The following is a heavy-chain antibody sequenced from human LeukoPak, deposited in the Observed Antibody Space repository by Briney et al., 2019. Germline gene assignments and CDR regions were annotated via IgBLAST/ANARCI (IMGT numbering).Heavy chain of an antibody. CDR2: ISSGSSTI. CDR1: DFTFSDHY. CDR3: ARGNLGGDY. Sequence: GGSLRLSCVASDFTFSDHYMNWVRQAPGEGLEWVSYISSGSSTIYYADSVKGRFTISRDDAKDSLYLQMNSLRDEDTAVYYCARGNLGGDYWGQGTLVTVSS. V-gene: IGHV3-48*02. D-gene: IGHD7-27*01. J-gene: IGHJ4*02.